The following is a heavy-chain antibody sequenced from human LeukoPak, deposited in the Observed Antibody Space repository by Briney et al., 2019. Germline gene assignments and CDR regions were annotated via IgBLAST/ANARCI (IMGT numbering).Heavy chain of an antibody. Sequence: GGSLRLSCAASGFTFSSYWMSWVRQAPGKGLEWVANIKQDGSEKYYVDSVKGRFTISRDNAKNSLYLQMNSLRAEDTAVYYCARENSGSYYQFDYWGQGTLVTVSS. D-gene: IGHD1-26*01. CDR1: GFTFSSYW. J-gene: IGHJ4*02. CDR3: ARENSGSYYQFDY. V-gene: IGHV3-7*01. CDR2: IKQDGSEK.